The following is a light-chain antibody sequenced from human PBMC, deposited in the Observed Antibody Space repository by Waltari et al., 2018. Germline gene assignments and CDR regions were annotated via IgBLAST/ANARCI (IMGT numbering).Light chain of an antibody. CDR1: ASDVGRYTF. CDR3: SSYTSSKTYL. V-gene: IGLV2-14*03. CDR2: DVS. Sequence: HSALTQHASVSGSPGQSITIPCTGTASDVGRYTFFSWYQQHPGKVPKVIIYDVSIRPSGISSRFSASKSGNTASLTISGLQAEDEADYYCSSYTSSKTYLFGTGTKVSVL. J-gene: IGLJ1*01.